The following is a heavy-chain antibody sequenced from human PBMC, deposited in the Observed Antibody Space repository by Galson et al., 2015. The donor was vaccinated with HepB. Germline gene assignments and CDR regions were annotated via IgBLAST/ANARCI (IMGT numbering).Heavy chain of an antibody. CDR2: IKQDGSEK. V-gene: IGHV3-7*01. CDR3: TPHPAYYDFWSAYSGKYGMDV. CDR1: GLTFSSYW. J-gene: IGHJ6*02. Sequence: SLRLSCAASGLTFSSYWMSWVRQAPGKGLEWVANIKQDGSEKYYVDSVKGRFTISRDNAKNSLYLQMNSLRAEDTAVYYCTPHPAYYDFWSAYSGKYGMDVWGQGPRSPSP. D-gene: IGHD3-3*01.